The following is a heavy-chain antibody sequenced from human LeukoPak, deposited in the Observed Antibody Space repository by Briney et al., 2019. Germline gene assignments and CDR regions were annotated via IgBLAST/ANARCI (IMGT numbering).Heavy chain of an antibody. D-gene: IGHD1-26*01. Sequence: GGSLRLSCAASGFTVSSNYMSWVRQAPGKGLEWVSLIYSGGSTYYADSVKGRFTIYRDNSKNTLYLQMNSLRVEDTAVYYCVRGEDYWGQGTLVTVSS. J-gene: IGHJ4*02. CDR2: IYSGGST. CDR1: GFTVSSNY. CDR3: VRGEDY. V-gene: IGHV3-53*01.